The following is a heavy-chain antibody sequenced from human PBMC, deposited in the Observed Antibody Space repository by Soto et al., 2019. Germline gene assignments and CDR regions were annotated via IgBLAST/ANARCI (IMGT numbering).Heavy chain of an antibody. Sequence: SETLSLTCAVYGGSFSGYYWSWIRQPPGKGLEWIGEINHSGSTNYNPSLKSRVTISVDTSKNQFSLKLSSVTAADTAVYYCARGEGLRGSEYYYGSGSVDYWGQRTLVTVSS. V-gene: IGHV4-34*01. CDR3: ARGEGLRGSEYYYGSGSVDY. CDR1: GGSFSGYY. CDR2: INHSGST. D-gene: IGHD3-10*01. J-gene: IGHJ4*02.